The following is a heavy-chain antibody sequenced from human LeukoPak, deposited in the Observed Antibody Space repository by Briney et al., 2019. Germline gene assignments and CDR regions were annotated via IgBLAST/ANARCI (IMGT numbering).Heavy chain of an antibody. Sequence: GGSLRLSCAASGFTFSGSAIHWVRQSSGKGLEWVGQIDKKDKGYATATAYAASVKGRFTISTDDSINTAYLQMKSLKTEDTALYYCTRDSGTYNWFGPWGQGTLVTVSS. V-gene: IGHV3-73*01. J-gene: IGHJ5*02. CDR2: IDKKDKGYATAT. CDR3: TRDSGTYNWFGP. D-gene: IGHD1-26*01. CDR1: GFTFSGSA.